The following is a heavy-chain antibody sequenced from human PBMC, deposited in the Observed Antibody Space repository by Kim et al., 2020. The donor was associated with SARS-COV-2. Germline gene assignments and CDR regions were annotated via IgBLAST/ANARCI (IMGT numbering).Heavy chain of an antibody. V-gene: IGHV3-30*04. CDR1: GFTFSSYA. CDR3: ARDRTYYGSGSYPNYYYGMDV. D-gene: IGHD3-10*01. J-gene: IGHJ6*02. CDR2: ISYDGSNK. Sequence: GGSLRLSCAASGFTFSSYAMHWVRQAPGKWLEWVAVISYDGSNKYYADSVKGRFTISRDNSKNTLYLQMNSLRAEDTAVYYCARDRTYYGSGSYPNYYYGMDVWGQGTTVTVSS.